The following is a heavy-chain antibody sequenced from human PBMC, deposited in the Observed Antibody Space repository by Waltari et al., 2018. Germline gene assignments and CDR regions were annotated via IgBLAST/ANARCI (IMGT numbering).Heavy chain of an antibody. CDR1: GFTFSSYA. Sequence: QVQLVESGGGVVQPGRSLRLSCAASGFTFSSYAMHWVRQAPGKGLEWVAVISYDGSNKYYVDSVKGRFTISRDNSKNTLYLQMNSLRAEDTAVYYCARPTTVDAFDIWGQGTMVTVSS. J-gene: IGHJ3*02. CDR2: ISYDGSNK. CDR3: ARPTTVDAFDI. V-gene: IGHV3-30*04. D-gene: IGHD4-17*01.